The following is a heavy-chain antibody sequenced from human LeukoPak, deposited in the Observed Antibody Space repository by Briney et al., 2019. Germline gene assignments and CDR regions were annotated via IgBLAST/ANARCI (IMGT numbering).Heavy chain of an antibody. J-gene: IGHJ5*02. CDR1: GFTFSSYS. CDR3: AKNADYGDNPT. Sequence: GGSLRLSCAASGFTFSSYSMNWVRQAQGKGLEWVSSISSSSSYIYYADSVKGRFTISRDNAKNSLYLQMNSLRAEDTAVYYCAKNADYGDNPTWGQGTLVTVSS. V-gene: IGHV3-21*01. CDR2: ISSSSSYI. D-gene: IGHD4-23*01.